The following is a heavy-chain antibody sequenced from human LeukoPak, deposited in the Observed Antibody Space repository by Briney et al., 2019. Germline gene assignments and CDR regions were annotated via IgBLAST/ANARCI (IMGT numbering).Heavy chain of an antibody. D-gene: IGHD1-26*01. J-gene: IGHJ3*02. CDR3: ARDGGGIVGAAGPYDAFDI. CDR2: INPSGGST. V-gene: IGHV1-46*01. CDR1: GYTLIDYY. Sequence: GASVKVSCKASGYTLIDYYMHWVRQAPGQGLEWMGIINPSGGSTSYAQKFQGRVTMTRDTSTSTVYMELSSLRSEDTAVYYCARDGGGIVGAAGPYDAFDIWGQGTMVTVSS.